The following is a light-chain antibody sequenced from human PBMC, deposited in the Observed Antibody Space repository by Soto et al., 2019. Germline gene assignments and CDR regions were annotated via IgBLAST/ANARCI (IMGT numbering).Light chain of an antibody. V-gene: IGKV3-20*01. CDR3: QQYGSSPPYT. J-gene: IGKJ2*01. CDR2: AAS. Sequence: EIVLTQSPGTLSLSPGERATLSCRASQSITNNYLAWYQQKPGQAPRLLVYAASTRASDIEGRFSGSGSGTDFTLTISRLEHGDFAVYYCQQYGSSPPYTFGQGTKLEIK. CDR1: QSITNNY.